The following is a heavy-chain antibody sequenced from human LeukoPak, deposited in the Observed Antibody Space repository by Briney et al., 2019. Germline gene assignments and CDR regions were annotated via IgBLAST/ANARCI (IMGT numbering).Heavy chain of an antibody. J-gene: IGHJ4*02. CDR1: GFTFSSYG. Sequence: GGSLRLSCAAPGFTFSSYGIHWVRQAPGKGLEWVTVISYDGSNKYYPDSVKGRFTISRDNAKNTLFLQMDSLRPEDTAVYYCVRSLRSADFWGQGTLVTVSS. V-gene: IGHV3-30*03. CDR3: VRSLRSADF. CDR2: ISYDGSNK.